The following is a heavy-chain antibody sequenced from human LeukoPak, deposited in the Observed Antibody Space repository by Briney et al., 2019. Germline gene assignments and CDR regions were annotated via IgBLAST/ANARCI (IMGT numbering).Heavy chain of an antibody. J-gene: IGHJ6*03. CDR3: AKDLRVIYASGSFYYRYMDV. CDR1: GFNFDIYG. Sequence: GGTLSLSCAASGFNFDIYGMSWVGQAPGKGLEWVAFLRFDGSNEDYADSVKGRFNITRDNSKNTLYLQMSTLRTEDTAVYYCAKDLRVIYASGSFYYRYMDVWGKGTTVIISS. CDR2: LRFDGSNE. D-gene: IGHD3-10*01. V-gene: IGHV3-30*02.